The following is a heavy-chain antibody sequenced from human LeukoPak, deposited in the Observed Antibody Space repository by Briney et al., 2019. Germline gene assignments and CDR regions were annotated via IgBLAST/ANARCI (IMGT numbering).Heavy chain of an antibody. CDR3: AHTIWPPYFGY. D-gene: IGHD3-3*01. J-gene: IGHJ4*02. Sequence: GGSLRLSCAVSGFTFSSYAMRWVRQSPGKGLEWVSTISGSGGSTYCADSVKGRFTISRDNSKNTLSLQMNSLRAEDSAVYYCAHTIWPPYFGYWGQGTLVTVSS. CDR2: ISGSGGST. CDR1: GFTFSSYA. V-gene: IGHV3-23*01.